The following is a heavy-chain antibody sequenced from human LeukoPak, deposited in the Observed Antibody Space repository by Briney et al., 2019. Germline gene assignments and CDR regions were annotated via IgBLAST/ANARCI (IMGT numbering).Heavy chain of an antibody. CDR1: GGSISTYY. V-gene: IGHV4-59*08. Sequence: SETLSLTCTVSGGSISTYYWSWIRQPPGKGLEWIGYISYNGNTNYNPSLKSRVTISVDTSKNQFSLKLSSVTAADTAVYYCARQVFCTNGVCSPFDYWGQGTLVTVSS. CDR3: ARQVFCTNGVCSPFDY. CDR2: ISYNGNT. D-gene: IGHD2-8*01. J-gene: IGHJ4*02.